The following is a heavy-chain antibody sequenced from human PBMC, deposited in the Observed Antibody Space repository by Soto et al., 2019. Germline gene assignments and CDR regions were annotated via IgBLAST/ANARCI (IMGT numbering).Heavy chain of an antibody. CDR3: AQDPPSSGWASLDY. V-gene: IGHV3-23*01. J-gene: IGHJ4*02. D-gene: IGHD6-19*01. CDR1: GFTFTTCA. Sequence: GGSLRLSCASSGFTFTTCAMSWVRQAPGTGLEWVSTITESGRGRYYADSVKGRFTISRDNSKNTLYVQINSLRAEDTAEYYNAQDPPSSGWASLDYWGQGTRV. CDR2: ITESGRGR.